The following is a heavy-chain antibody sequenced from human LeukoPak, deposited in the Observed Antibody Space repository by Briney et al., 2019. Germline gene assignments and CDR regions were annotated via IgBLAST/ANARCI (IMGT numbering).Heavy chain of an antibody. J-gene: IGHJ6*02. CDR1: GYTFTGYY. V-gene: IGHV1-2*02. CDR2: INPNSGGT. CDR3: ARGPAAAGFYYYYYGMDV. Sequence: ASVKVSCKASGYTFTGYYMHWVRQAPGQGLEWMGWINPNSGGTNYAQKFQGRVTMTRDTSISTAYMGLIRLRSDDTAVYYCARGPAAAGFYYYYYGMDVWGQGTTVTVSS. D-gene: IGHD6-13*01.